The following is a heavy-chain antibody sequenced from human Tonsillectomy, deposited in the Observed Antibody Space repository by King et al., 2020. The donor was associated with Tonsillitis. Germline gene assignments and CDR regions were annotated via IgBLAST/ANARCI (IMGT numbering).Heavy chain of an antibody. V-gene: IGHV3-23*04. CDR3: AKIQTTVLTPFDD. CDR1: GFIFNNYV. Sequence: VQLVESGGGLVKPGGSLRLSCTASGFIFNNYVMSWVRQAPGKGLEWVASISGSGGDTCYADSVKGRFTISRDNSKITVYLQMNSLRAEDTALYYCAKIQTTVLTPFDDWGQASLVTVSS. J-gene: IGHJ4*02. CDR2: ISGSGGDT. D-gene: IGHD4-23*01.